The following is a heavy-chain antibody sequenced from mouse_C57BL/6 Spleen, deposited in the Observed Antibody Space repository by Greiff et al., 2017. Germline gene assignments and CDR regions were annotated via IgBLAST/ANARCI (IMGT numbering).Heavy chain of an antibody. D-gene: IGHD4-1*01. Sequence: EVNVVESGGDLVKPGGSLKLSCAASGFTFSSYGMSWVRQTPDKRLEWVATISSGGSYTYYPDSVKGRFTISRDNAKNTLYLQMSSLKSEDTAMYYCARHITGTFDYWGQGTTLTVSS. CDR3: ARHITGTFDY. J-gene: IGHJ2*01. V-gene: IGHV5-6*01. CDR1: GFTFSSYG. CDR2: ISSGGSYT.